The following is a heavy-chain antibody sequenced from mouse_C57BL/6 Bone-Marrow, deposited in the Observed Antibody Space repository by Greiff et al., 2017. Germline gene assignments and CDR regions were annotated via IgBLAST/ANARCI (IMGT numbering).Heavy chain of an antibody. V-gene: IGHV3-1*01. CDR3: ARGYDYDQAWFAY. J-gene: IGHJ3*01. CDR1: GYSITSGYD. CDR2: ISYSGST. Sequence: EVMLVESGPGMVKPSQSLSLTCTVTGYSITSGYDWHWIRHFPGNKLEWMGYISYSGSTNYNPSLKSRISITHDPSKNHFFLKLNSVTTEDTATYYCARGYDYDQAWFAYWGQGTLVTVSA. D-gene: IGHD2-4*01.